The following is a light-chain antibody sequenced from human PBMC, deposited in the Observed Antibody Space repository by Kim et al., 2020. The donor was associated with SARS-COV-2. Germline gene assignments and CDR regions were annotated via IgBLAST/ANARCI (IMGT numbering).Light chain of an antibody. CDR2: EVN. V-gene: IGLV2-23*02. CDR1: SSDVGNYNL. Sequence: GQSITISCTGTSSDVGNYNLVSWYQQHTDKAPHLMIYEVNKRPSGISNRFSGSKSGNTASLTISGLQAEDEADYYCYSYAGSNTLVFGTGTKVTVL. CDR3: YSYAGSNTLV. J-gene: IGLJ1*01.